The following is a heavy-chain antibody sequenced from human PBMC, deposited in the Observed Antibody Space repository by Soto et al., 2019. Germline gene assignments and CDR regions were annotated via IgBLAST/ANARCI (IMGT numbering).Heavy chain of an antibody. CDR3: TTDLWRIAVVVGSTGYFNP. J-gene: IGHJ5*02. Sequence: GGSLRLSCAASGFTFSYAWMSWVRQAPGKGLDWVGRIKSKSDGGTTEYAAPMRGRFTISRDDSKNTLYMQMNSLKTEDTAVYYCTTDLWRIAVVVGSTGYFNPWGQGT. V-gene: IGHV3-15*01. D-gene: IGHD2-15*01. CDR1: GFTFSYAW. CDR2: IKSKSDGGTT.